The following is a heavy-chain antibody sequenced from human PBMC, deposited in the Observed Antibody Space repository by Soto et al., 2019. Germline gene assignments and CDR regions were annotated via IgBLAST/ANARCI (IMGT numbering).Heavy chain of an antibody. CDR1: GGSFSGYY. V-gene: IGHV4-34*01. D-gene: IGHD6-19*01. CDR2: INHSGST. J-gene: IGHJ6*02. Sequence: QVQLQRWGAGLLKPSETLSLTCAVYGGSFSGYYWSWIRQPPGEGLEWTGEINHSGSTNYSPPLKSRVTISVDTSKNQFYLKLSSVTAADTTVYYCARGPLGEQWLDVDYYGMDVWGQGTSVIVS. CDR3: ARGPLGEQWLDVDYYGMDV.